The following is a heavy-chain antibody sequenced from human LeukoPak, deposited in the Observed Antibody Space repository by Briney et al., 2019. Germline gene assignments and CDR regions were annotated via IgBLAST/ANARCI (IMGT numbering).Heavy chain of an antibody. J-gene: IGHJ5*02. CDR1: GGTISSYY. Sequence: PSETLSLTGTVSGGTISSYYWSWIRQPPGNGLKWIGYTYTRGSTNYNPSLKSRVTISVDTSKNQFSLKLSSVTAADTAVYYCAREVPSSSPRRANWFDPWGQGTLVTVSS. V-gene: IGHV4-4*09. D-gene: IGHD6-6*01. CDR2: TYTRGST. CDR3: AREVPSSSPRRANWFDP.